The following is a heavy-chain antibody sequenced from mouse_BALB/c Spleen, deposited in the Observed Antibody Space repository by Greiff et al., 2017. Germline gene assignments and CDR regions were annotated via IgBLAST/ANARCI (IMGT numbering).Heavy chain of an antibody. J-gene: IGHJ4*01. CDR2: IRNKANGYTT. D-gene: IGHD4-1*01. V-gene: IGHV7-3*02. CDR3: AREPNFYAMDY. Sequence: EVHLVESGGGLVQPGGSLRLSCATSGFTFTDYYMSWVRQPPGKALEWLGFIRNKANGYTTEYSASVKGRFTISRDNSQSILYLQMNTLRAEDSATYYCAREPNFYAMDYWGQGTSVTVSS. CDR1: GFTFTDYY.